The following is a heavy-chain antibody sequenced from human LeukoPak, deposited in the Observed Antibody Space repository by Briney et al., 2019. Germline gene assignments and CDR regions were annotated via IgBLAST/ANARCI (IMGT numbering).Heavy chain of an antibody. V-gene: IGHV1-46*01. Sequence: ASVKVSCKASGYTFTSYYMHWVRQAPGQGLEWMGIINPSGGSTSYALKFQGRVTMTRDTSTSTVYMELSSLRSEDTAVYYCARDPGYYDSSGYYVPYDFDYWGQGTLVTVAS. D-gene: IGHD3-22*01. CDR3: ARDPGYYDSSGYYVPYDFDY. CDR2: INPSGGST. J-gene: IGHJ4*02. CDR1: GYTFTSYY.